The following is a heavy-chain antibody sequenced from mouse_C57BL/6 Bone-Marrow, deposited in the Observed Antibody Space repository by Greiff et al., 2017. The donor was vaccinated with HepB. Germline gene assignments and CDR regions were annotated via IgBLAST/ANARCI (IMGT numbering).Heavy chain of an antibody. CDR2: ISSGSSTI. CDR1: GFTFSDYG. CDR3: AKIYDGYLMDY. V-gene: IGHV5-17*01. D-gene: IGHD2-3*01. J-gene: IGHJ4*01. Sequence: EVHLVESGGGLVKPGGSLKLSCAVSGFTFSDYGMHWVRQAPEKGLEWVAYISSGSSTIDYADTVKGRFTISRDNAKNTLFLQMTSLRSEDTAMYYCAKIYDGYLMDYWGQGTSVTVSS.